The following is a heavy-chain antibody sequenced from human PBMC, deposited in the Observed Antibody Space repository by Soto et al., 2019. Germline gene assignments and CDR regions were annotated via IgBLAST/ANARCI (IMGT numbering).Heavy chain of an antibody. D-gene: IGHD5-12*01. CDR2: ISHGGSDT. Sequence: QMQLVESGGGAVQPGRSLRLSCAASGFSFSNHGMHWVRQAPGKGLDWVADISHGGSDTWYADSVKGRFTISRDNSKNTVYLQMDGLRSEDTAIYYCVSGEVATILASNWFDPWGQGTLVSVSS. V-gene: IGHV3-30*03. CDR1: GFSFSNHG. CDR3: VSGEVATILASNWFDP. J-gene: IGHJ5*02.